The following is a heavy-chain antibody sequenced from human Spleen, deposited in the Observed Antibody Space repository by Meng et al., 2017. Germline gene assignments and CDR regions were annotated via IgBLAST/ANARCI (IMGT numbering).Heavy chain of an antibody. D-gene: IGHD1-26*01. J-gene: IGHJ4*02. CDR2: INHSGRT. Sequence: QVQLQQWGAGLLNPSETLSLTCAVYGGSFSGYYWSWIRQPPGKGLEWIGEINHSGRTNYNPSLKSRVTISVDTSKNQFSLKLSSVTAADTAVYYCARGGIVGATTGIDFWGQGTLVTVSS. CDR1: GGSFSGYY. CDR3: ARGGIVGATTGIDF. V-gene: IGHV4-34*01.